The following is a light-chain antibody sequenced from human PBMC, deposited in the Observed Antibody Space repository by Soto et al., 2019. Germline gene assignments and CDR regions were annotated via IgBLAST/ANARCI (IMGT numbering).Light chain of an antibody. CDR2: RSS. CDR3: HQFGWSPLDT. CDR1: QTISSSF. J-gene: IGKJ3*01. V-gene: IGKV3-20*01. Sequence: EIVLTQSPGTLSLSPGERATLSCRASQTISSSFLAWYQQKPGQAPRLLIYRSSRRAPGIPDWFSGSWSSTDFTLIISRLEPEDFAVYYSHQFGWSPLDTFGPGTKVEIK.